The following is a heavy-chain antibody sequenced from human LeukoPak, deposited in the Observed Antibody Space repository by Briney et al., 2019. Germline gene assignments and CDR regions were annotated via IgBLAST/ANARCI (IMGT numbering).Heavy chain of an antibody. Sequence: GGSLRLSCAASGFIVNTNYMTWVRQAPGRGLEWVPFIYADGNTYYADSVKGRFTISRDISKNAVYLQMNSLRAGDTAVYYCAKPHFDDWGQGTLVTVSS. CDR2: IYADGNT. V-gene: IGHV3-53*05. CDR1: GFIVNTNY. J-gene: IGHJ4*02. CDR3: AKPHFDD.